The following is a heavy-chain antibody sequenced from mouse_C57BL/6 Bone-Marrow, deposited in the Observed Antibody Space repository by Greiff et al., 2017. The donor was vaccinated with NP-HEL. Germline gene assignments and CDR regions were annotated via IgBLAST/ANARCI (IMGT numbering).Heavy chain of an antibody. Sequence: EVQVVESGPGLVKPSQTVFLTCTVTGISITTGNYRWSWIRQFPGNKLEWIGYIYYRGTITYNPSLTSRTTITRDTPKNQFFLEMNSLTAEDTATYYCAREGDGPYDGYYFDYWGQGTTLTVSS. CDR3: AREGDGPYDGYYFDY. CDR2: IYYRGTI. J-gene: IGHJ2*01. CDR1: GISITTGNYR. V-gene: IGHV3-5*01. D-gene: IGHD2-3*01.